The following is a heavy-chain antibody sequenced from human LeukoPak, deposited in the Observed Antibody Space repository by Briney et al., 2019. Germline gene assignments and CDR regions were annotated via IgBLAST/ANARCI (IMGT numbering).Heavy chain of an antibody. V-gene: IGHV3-33*06. CDR3: AKVSLGGGYDLGYYYMDV. CDR2: IWYDGSNK. CDR1: GFTFSSYG. Sequence: GESLRLSCAASGFTFSSYGMHWVRQAPGTRLEWVAVIWYDGSNKYYADSVKGRFTISRDNSKNTLYLQMNSLRAEDTAVYYCAKVSLGGGYDLGYYYMDVWGKGTTVTVSS. D-gene: IGHD5-12*01. J-gene: IGHJ6*03.